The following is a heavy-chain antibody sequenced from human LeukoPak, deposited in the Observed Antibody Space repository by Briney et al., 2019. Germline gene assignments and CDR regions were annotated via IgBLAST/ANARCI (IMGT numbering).Heavy chain of an antibody. V-gene: IGHV3-30-3*01. J-gene: IGHJ6*02. CDR2: ISYDGSNK. CDR3: ARDIFPYSSRVYGMDV. CDR1: GFTFSTYA. Sequence: PGGSLRLPCAASGFTFSTYAMHWVRQAPGKGLEWVAFISYDGSNKYSADSVKGRFTISRDNSKNTLHLQMNSRRAEDTAVYNCARDIFPYSSRVYGMDVWGQGTTVTVSS. D-gene: IGHD6-13*01.